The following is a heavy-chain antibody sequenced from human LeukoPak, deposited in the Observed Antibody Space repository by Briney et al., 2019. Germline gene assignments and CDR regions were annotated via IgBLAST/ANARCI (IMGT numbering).Heavy chain of an antibody. CDR3: TRDRSDYYDSSGHDAFDI. CDR1: GYSLSSGYY. V-gene: IGHV4-38-2*02. CDR2: IYHSGST. Sequence: PSETLSLTCAVSGYSLSSGYYWGWIRQPPGKGLEWIGSIYHSGSTYYNPSLKSRVTISVDTSKNQFSLKLSSVTAADTAVYYCTRDRSDYYDSSGHDAFDIWGQGTMVTVSS. J-gene: IGHJ3*02. D-gene: IGHD3-22*01.